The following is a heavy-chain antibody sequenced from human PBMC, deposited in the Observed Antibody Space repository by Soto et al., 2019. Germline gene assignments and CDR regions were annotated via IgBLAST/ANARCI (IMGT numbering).Heavy chain of an antibody. CDR3: ARCHRGLRCHLDS. V-gene: IGHV1-69*13. CDR1: GGTFSSYA. CDR2: IIPIFGTA. J-gene: IGHJ4*02. D-gene: IGHD4-17*01. Sequence: SVKVSCKASGGTFSSYAISWVRQAPGQGLEWMGGIIPIFGTANYAQKFQGRVTITADESTSTAYMELSSLRSEDTAVYYCARCHRGLRCHLDSWGQRTLVTVSS.